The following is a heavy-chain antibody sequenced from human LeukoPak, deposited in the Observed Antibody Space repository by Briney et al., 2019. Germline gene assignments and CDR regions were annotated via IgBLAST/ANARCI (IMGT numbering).Heavy chain of an antibody. CDR1: GFTFSSYA. V-gene: IGHV3-23*01. Sequence: GGSLRLPCAAPGFTFSSYAMSWVRQAPARGLEWVSSLRGGGETFYADSVKGRFTISRDNSRNTLYLQMNSLRAEDTAVYFCAKRGVVVRVVLVGFHKEAYYFDSWGQGALVTVSS. CDR3: AKRGVVVRVVLVGFHKEAYYFDS. CDR2: LRGGGET. J-gene: IGHJ4*02. D-gene: IGHD3-10*01.